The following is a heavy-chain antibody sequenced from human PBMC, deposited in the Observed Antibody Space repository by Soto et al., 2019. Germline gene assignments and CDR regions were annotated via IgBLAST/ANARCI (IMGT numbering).Heavy chain of an antibody. V-gene: IGHV1-3*01. Sequence: ASVKVSCKASGYTFTSYAMHWVRQAPGQRLEWMGWINAGNGNTKYSQKFQGRVTITRDTSASTAYMELSSLRSEDTAVYYCASYRRNCSGGSCPGGYYYYGMDVWGQGTTVTVSS. CDR2: INAGNGNT. J-gene: IGHJ6*02. CDR3: ASYRRNCSGGSCPGGYYYYGMDV. CDR1: GYTFTSYA. D-gene: IGHD2-15*01.